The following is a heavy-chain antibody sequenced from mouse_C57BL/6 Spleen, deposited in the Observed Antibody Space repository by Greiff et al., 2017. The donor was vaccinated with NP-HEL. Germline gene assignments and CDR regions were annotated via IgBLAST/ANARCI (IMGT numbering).Heavy chain of an antibody. D-gene: IGHD1-1*01. J-gene: IGHJ3*01. CDR2: INPGSGGT. CDR3: ATDGSKVAWFAY. Sequence: QVQLQQSGAELVRPGTSVKVSCKASGYAFTNYLIEWVKQRPGQGLEWIGVINPGSGGTNYNEKFKGKATLTADKSSSTAYMQLSSLTSADSAVYFCATDGSKVAWFAYWGQGTLVTVSA. CDR1: GYAFTNYL. V-gene: IGHV1-54*01.